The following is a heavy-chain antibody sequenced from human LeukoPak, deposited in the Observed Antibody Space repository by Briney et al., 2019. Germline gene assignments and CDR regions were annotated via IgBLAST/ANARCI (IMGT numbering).Heavy chain of an antibody. J-gene: IGHJ6*04. CDR1: GGSINGYY. D-gene: IGHD3-16*01. CDR2: IYSSGST. CDR3: ARFTYTTRPSDV. Sequence: SETLSLTCSVSGGSINGYYWSWIRRPPGQTLEWIGYIYSSGSTNYNPSLQSRVTMSVDTSMNQFSLRPSSVTAADTAVYYCARFTYTTRPSDVWGKGTTVTVSS. V-gene: IGHV4-4*09.